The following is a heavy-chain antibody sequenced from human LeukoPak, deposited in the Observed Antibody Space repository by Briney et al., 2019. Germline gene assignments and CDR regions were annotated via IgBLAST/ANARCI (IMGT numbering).Heavy chain of an antibody. V-gene: IGHV1-58*02. CDR1: GFTFTSSA. CDR3: AATYYYDSSGYPSATLNYYGMDV. Sequence: SVKVSCKAFGFTFTSSAMQWVRQARGQRLEWIGWIVVGSGNTNYAQKFQERVTITRDMSTSTAYMELSSLRSEDTAVYYCAATYYYDSSGYPSATLNYYGMDVWGQGTTVTVSS. D-gene: IGHD3-22*01. CDR2: IVVGSGNT. J-gene: IGHJ6*02.